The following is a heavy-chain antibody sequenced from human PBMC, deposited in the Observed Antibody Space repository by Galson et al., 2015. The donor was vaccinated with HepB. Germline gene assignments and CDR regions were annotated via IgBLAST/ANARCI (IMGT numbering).Heavy chain of an antibody. D-gene: IGHD1-1*01. CDR3: TIGGRIWHDRGYFHH. J-gene: IGHJ1*01. Sequence: SVKVSCKVSGYTLTEVSMHWVRQAPGKGLEWMGGFDPEDGETIYAQKFQGRVTMTEDTSTDTAYMELSSLRSEDTAVYYCTIGGRIWHDRGYFHHWGQGTLVTVSS. CDR1: GYTLTEVS. V-gene: IGHV1-24*01. CDR2: FDPEDGET.